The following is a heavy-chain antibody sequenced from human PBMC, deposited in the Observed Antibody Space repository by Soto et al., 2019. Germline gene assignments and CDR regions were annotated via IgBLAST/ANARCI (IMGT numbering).Heavy chain of an antibody. D-gene: IGHD5-12*01. CDR3: TTAHPRGPDY. V-gene: IGHV3-15*01. CDR2: IKSKTDGGTI. J-gene: IGHJ4*02. Sequence: PGGSLRLSCAASGFTFSNAWMNWVRQAPGKGLEWVGLIKSKTDGGTIDYPAPVKGRFIISRDDSRDTLYLQMNSLKTEDTAVYYCTTAHPRGPDYWGQGTLVTVSS. CDR1: GFTFSNAW.